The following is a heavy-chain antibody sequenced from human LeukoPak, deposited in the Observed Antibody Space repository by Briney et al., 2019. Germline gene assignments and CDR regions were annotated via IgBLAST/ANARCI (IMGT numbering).Heavy chain of an antibody. CDR3: ATKEFSGWYFVY. CDR2: ISSSSSYI. D-gene: IGHD6-19*01. J-gene: IGHJ4*02. CDR1: GFTFSSYS. V-gene: IGHV3-21*01. Sequence: GGSLRLSCAASGFTFSSYSMNWVRQAPGKGLEWVSSISSSSSYIYYADSVKGRFTISRDNAKNPLYLQMNSLRAEDTAVYYCATKEFSGWYFVYWGQGTLVTVSS.